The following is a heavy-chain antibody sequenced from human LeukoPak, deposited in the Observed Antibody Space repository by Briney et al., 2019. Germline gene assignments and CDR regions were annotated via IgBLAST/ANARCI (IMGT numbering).Heavy chain of an antibody. CDR3: ARYSRNWYDGMDV. D-gene: IGHD6-13*01. Sequence: SETLSLTCTVSGGSISSYYWNWIRQPPGKGLEWIGYIYYSGSTNYNPSLKSRVTISVDTSKNQFSLKLSSVTAADTAVYYCARYSRNWYDGMDVWGQGTTVAVSS. V-gene: IGHV4-59*01. CDR2: IYYSGST. CDR1: GGSISSYY. J-gene: IGHJ6*02.